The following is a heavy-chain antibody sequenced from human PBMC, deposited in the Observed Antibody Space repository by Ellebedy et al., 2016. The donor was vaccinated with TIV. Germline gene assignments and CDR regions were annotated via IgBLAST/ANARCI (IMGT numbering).Heavy chain of an antibody. Sequence: GESLKISXAATGFTSSAYTMMWVRQAPGEGLEWVSSISYSGGATYYADSVKGRFTISRDNARNTLFLQMNDLGDDDTAVYYCARDLVLGSGSSDSWGQGTLVTVSS. J-gene: IGHJ5*02. V-gene: IGHV3-23*01. CDR3: ARDLVLGSGSSDS. CDR2: ISYSGGAT. D-gene: IGHD3-10*01. CDR1: GFTSSAYT.